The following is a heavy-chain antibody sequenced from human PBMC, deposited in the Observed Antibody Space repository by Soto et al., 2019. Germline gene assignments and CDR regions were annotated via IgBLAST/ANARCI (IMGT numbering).Heavy chain of an antibody. D-gene: IGHD6-13*01. CDR1: GYSFTSHW. V-gene: IGHV5-10-1*01. J-gene: IGHJ4*02. CDR3: ARTPDSSSWYADY. CDR2: IDPSDSYT. Sequence: PGESLKISCKGSGYSFTSHWISWVRQMPGKGLEWMGRIDPSDSYTNYSPSFQGHVTISADKSISTAYLQWSSLKASDTAMYYCARTPDSSSWYADYWGQGTLVTVSS.